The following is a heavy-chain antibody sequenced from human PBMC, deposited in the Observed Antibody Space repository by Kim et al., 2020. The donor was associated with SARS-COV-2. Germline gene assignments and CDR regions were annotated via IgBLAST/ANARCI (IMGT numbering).Heavy chain of an antibody. V-gene: IGHV1-2*02. Sequence: FQGRVTMTRDTSISTAYMELSRLRSDDTAVYYCARGNPTDWSGYVDAFDIWGQGTMVTVSS. J-gene: IGHJ3*02. CDR3: ARGNPTDWSGYVDAFDI. D-gene: IGHD3-3*01.